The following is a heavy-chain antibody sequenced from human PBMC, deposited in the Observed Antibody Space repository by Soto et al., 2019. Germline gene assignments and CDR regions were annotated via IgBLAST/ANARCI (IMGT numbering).Heavy chain of an antibody. J-gene: IGHJ6*02. V-gene: IGHV1-18*01. D-gene: IGHD5-18*01. CDR1: GYSFTSYG. CDR3: GRCRTDSYAMDV. Sequence: QVHLVQSGSDVEKPGASVKVSCKASGYSFTSYGIAWVRQVPGQGPEWMGWISPYNGRTNYAQSVKGRVVMTTDISTNTVYLELRSLRSDDSAIYYCGRCRTDSYAMDVWGQGPTVTVSS. CDR2: ISPYNGRT.